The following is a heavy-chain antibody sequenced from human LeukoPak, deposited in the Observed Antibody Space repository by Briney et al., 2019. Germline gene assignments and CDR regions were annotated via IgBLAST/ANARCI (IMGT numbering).Heavy chain of an antibody. CDR2: INHSGST. CDR3: ARKWFGELLGWFDP. Sequence: NPSETLSLTFAVYGGSFSGYYWSWIRQPPGKGLEWIGEINHSGSTNYNPSLKSRVTISVDTSKNQFSLKLSSVTAADTAVYYCARKWFGELLGWFDPWGQGTLVTVSS. D-gene: IGHD3-10*01. CDR1: GGSFSGYY. V-gene: IGHV4-34*01. J-gene: IGHJ5*02.